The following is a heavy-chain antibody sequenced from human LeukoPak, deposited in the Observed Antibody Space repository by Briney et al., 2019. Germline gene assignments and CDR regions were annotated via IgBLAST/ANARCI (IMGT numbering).Heavy chain of an antibody. CDR3: ANAGYSYGYAIDY. V-gene: IGHV3-23*01. Sequence: PGGSLRLSCSGFGFTFRSFWMGWVRQAPGKGLEWVSAISGSGGSTYYADSVKGRFTISRDNSKNTLYLQMNSLRAEDTAVYYCANAGYSYGYAIDYWGQGTLVTVSS. D-gene: IGHD5-18*01. CDR2: ISGSGGST. J-gene: IGHJ4*02. CDR1: GFTFRSFW.